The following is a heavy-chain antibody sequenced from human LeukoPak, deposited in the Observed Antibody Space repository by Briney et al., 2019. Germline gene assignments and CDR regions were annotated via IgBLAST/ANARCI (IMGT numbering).Heavy chain of an antibody. J-gene: IGHJ4*02. V-gene: IGHV3-74*01. CDR2: INSDGSST. Sequence: PGGSLRPSCAASGSTFRSHWMHWVRQAPGKGLVWVSRINSDGSSTSYADSVKGRFTISRDNAKNTLYLQMNSLRAEDTAVYYCARGRVGATFDYWGQGTLVTVSS. D-gene: IGHD1-26*01. CDR1: GSTFRSHW. CDR3: ARGRVGATFDY.